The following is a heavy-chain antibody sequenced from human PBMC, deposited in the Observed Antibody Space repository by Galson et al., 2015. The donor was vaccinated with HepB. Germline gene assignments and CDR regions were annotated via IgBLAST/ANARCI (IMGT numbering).Heavy chain of an antibody. CDR2: IDPSDSYT. J-gene: IGHJ4*02. D-gene: IGHD2-2*01. CDR1: GYSFTSYW. CDR3: ARLNGRSIVVVPAANFPDY. V-gene: IGHV5-10-1*01. Sequence: QSGAEVKKPGESLRISCKGSGYSFTSYWISWVRQMPGKGLEWMGRIDPSDSYTNYSPSFQGHVTISADKSISTAHLQWSSLKASDTAMYYCARLNGRSIVVVPAANFPDYWGQGTLVTVSS.